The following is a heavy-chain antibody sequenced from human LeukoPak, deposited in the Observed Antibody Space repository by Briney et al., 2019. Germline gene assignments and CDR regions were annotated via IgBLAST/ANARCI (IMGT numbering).Heavy chain of an antibody. CDR2: IRYDGTNK. J-gene: IGHJ4*02. CDR1: GFTFSSYG. CDR3: AKYYRESSGASPLDY. V-gene: IGHV3-30*02. D-gene: IGHD3-22*01. Sequence: GGSLRLSCAASGFTFSSYGMHWVCQAPGKGLEWVAFIRYDGTNKYYADSVKGRFTISRDNSKNTLDLQMNSLRVEDTAVYYCAKYYRESSGASPLDYWGQGTRVTVSS.